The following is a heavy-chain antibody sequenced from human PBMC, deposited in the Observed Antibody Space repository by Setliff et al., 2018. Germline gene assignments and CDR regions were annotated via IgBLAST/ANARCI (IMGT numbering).Heavy chain of an antibody. V-gene: IGHV3-21*04. CDR3: ARGAFGNGLNFRYFDY. CDR1: GFTFSSYS. D-gene: IGHD3-16*01. CDR2: ISSSSSYI. Sequence: GGSLRLSCAASGFTFSSYSMNWVRQAPGKGLEWVSSISSSSSYIYYADSVKGRFTISRDNSKNTVYLQMTSLRVEDTAVYYCARGAFGNGLNFRYFDYWGQGTLVTVSS. J-gene: IGHJ4*02.